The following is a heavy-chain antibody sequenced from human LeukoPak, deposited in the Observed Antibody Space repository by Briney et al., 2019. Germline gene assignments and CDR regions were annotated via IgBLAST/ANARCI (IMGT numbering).Heavy chain of an antibody. D-gene: IGHD3-3*02. CDR3: AKGNNDLACTN. J-gene: IGHJ4*02. V-gene: IGHV3-30*18. Sequence: GRSLRLSCAASGFTFSSYGMHWVRQAPGKGLEWVAVISYDGSNKYYADSVKGRFTISRDNSKNTLYLQMNSLRAEDTAVYYCAKGNNDLACTNWGQGTLVTVSS. CDR1: GFTFSSYG. CDR2: ISYDGSNK.